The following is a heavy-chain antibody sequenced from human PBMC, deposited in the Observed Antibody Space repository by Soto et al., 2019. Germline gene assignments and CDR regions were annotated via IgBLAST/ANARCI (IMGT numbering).Heavy chain of an antibody. J-gene: IGHJ6*02. CDR2: ISAYNGNT. V-gene: IGHV1-18*04. CDR3: ARYLGVVPAAMMYYGMDV. D-gene: IGHD2-2*01. Sequence: ASVKVSCKASGYTFTSYCISWVRQAPGQGLEWMGWISAYNGNTNYAQKLQGRVTMTTDTSTSTAYMELRSLRSDDTAVYYCARYLGVVPAAMMYYGMDVWGQGTTVTVSS. CDR1: GYTFTSYC.